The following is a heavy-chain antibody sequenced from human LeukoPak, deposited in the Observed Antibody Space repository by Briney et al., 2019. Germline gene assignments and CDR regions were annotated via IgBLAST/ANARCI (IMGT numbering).Heavy chain of an antibody. V-gene: IGHV3-30*03. D-gene: IGHD3-16*01. J-gene: IGHJ6*02. CDR2: ISYDGSNK. CDR1: GFSFSTYG. CDR3: ARDLDYVWGSFPGMDV. Sequence: GRSLRLSCVGSGFSFSTYGMHWVRQAPGKGLEWVAIISYDGSNKYYADSVKGRFTISRDNAKNTLYLQMNSLRAEDTAVYYCARDLDYVWGSFPGMDVWGQGTTVTVSS.